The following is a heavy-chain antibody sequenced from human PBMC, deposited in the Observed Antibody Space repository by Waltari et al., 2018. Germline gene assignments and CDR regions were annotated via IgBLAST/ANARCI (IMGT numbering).Heavy chain of an antibody. J-gene: IGHJ4*02. D-gene: IGHD1-26*01. V-gene: IGHV3-30*04. CDR3: AGDNMGLGWAFDY. CDR1: GFTFSSYA. CDR2: RSEDGRNK. Sequence: QVQLVESGGGVVQPGRSLRLPCAASGFTFSSYAMHWVRQAPGKGLEWEVVRSEDGRNKYYADCVKGRFTISRDNSKNTLYLQMNSLRAEDTAVYYCAGDNMGLGWAFDYWGQGTLVTVSS.